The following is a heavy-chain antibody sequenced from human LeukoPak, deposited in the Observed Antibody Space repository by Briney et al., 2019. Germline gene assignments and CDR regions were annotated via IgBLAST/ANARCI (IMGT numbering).Heavy chain of an antibody. CDR3: ARDFTPMYTSSWVDY. Sequence: PGGSLRLSCAASGFTFDDYAMHWVRQAPGKGLEWVSGISWNSVNIAYADSVKGRFTISRDNAKNSLYLQMNSLRAEDTALYYCARDFTPMYTSSWVDYWGQGTLVTVSS. J-gene: IGHJ4*02. CDR2: ISWNSVNI. D-gene: IGHD6-13*01. CDR1: GFTFDDYA. V-gene: IGHV3-9*01.